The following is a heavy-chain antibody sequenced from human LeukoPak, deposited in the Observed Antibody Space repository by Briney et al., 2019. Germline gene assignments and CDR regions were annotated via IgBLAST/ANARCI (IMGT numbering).Heavy chain of an antibody. V-gene: IGHV5-51*01. J-gene: IGHJ4*02. Sequence: GESLKISCKGSGYSFTSYWIGWVRQVPGKGLEWMGIIYPGDSDTRYSPSFQGQVTISADKSISTAYLQWSSLKASDTAMYYCARQQQQLNTPFDYWGQGTLVTVSS. CDR1: GYSFTSYW. D-gene: IGHD6-13*01. CDR3: ARQQQQLNTPFDY. CDR2: IYPGDSDT.